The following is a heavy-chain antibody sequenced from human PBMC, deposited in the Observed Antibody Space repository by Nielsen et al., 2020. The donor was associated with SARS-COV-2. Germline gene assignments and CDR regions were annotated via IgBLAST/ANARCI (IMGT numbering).Heavy chain of an antibody. CDR3: AGNLQRLVLWHYYGMDV. Sequence: WIRQPPGKGLEWVSYISSSSSTIYYADSVKGRFTISRDNAKNSLYLQMNSLRAEDAAVYYCAGNLQRLVLWHYYGMDVWGQGTTVTVSS. V-gene: IGHV3-48*01. D-gene: IGHD6-13*01. J-gene: IGHJ6*02. CDR2: ISSSSSTI.